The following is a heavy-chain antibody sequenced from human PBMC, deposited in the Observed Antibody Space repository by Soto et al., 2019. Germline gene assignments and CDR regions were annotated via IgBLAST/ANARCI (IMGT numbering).Heavy chain of an antibody. V-gene: IGHV3-33*01. CDR1: GFTFSLYG. CDR3: ATWQGSLNFHY. Sequence: GGSLRLSCAASGFTFSLYGLHWVSQAPGKGLEWLAAIWDDGRRKDYADSVKDRLFISRDNSKNTLYLQLHSLRPEDTAVYYCATWQGSLNFHYWGQGTLVTVSS. J-gene: IGHJ4*02. CDR2: IWDDGRRK.